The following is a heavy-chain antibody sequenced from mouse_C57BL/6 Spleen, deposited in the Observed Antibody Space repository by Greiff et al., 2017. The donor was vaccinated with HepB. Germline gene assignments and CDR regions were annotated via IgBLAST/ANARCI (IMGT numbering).Heavy chain of an antibody. J-gene: IGHJ3*01. CDR1: GYTFTDYY. CDR2: INPNNGGT. V-gene: IGHV1-26*01. D-gene: IGHD1-1*01. Sequence: VQLQQSGPELVKPGASVKISCKASGYTFTDYYMNWVKQSHGKSLEWIGDINPNNGGTSYNQKFKGKATLTVDKSSSTAYMELRSLTSEDSAVYYCARTLTTVVATDWFAYWGQGTLVTVSA. CDR3: ARTLTTVVATDWFAY.